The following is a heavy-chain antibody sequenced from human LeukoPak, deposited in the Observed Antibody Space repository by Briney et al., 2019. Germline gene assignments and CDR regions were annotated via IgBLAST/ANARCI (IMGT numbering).Heavy chain of an antibody. CDR1: GYTFTNYA. J-gene: IGHJ4*02. Sequence: ASVKVPCKASGYTFTNYAMHWVRQAPGQRLEWMGWINAGNGNTKFSQKYQGRVTITRDTSASTVYMELCSLRSEDTALYYCARGLLWFGELSPPGYWGQGTLVSVSS. CDR3: ARGLLWFGELSPPGY. D-gene: IGHD3-10*01. CDR2: INAGNGNT. V-gene: IGHV1-3*01.